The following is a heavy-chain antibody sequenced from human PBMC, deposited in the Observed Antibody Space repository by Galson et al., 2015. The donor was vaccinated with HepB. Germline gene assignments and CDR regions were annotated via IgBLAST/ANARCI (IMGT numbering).Heavy chain of an antibody. CDR3: TRGTTNRTSGSRLSDI. CDR1: GFTFGDYA. Sequence: SLRLSCAASGFTFGDYAMSWLRQAPGKGLEWVGFIRSKAYGGTTEYAASVKGRFTISRDDSKSIAYLQMNSLKTEDTAVYYCTRGTTNRTSGSRLSDIWGQGTMVTVSS. CDR2: IRSKAYGGTT. D-gene: IGHD5-12*01. J-gene: IGHJ3*02. V-gene: IGHV3-49*03.